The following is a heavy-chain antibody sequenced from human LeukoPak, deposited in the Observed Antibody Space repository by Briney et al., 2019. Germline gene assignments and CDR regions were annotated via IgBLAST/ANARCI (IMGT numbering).Heavy chain of an antibody. CDR3: ARGPIVVVPAAISRESWFDP. CDR1: GGSISSYY. Sequence: SETLSLTRTVSGGSISSYYWSWIRQPPGKGLEWIGYIYYSGSTNYNPSLKSRVTISVDTSKNQFSLKLSSVTAADTAVYYCARGPIVVVPAAISRESWFDPWGQGTLVTVSS. CDR2: IYYSGST. D-gene: IGHD2-2*01. V-gene: IGHV4-59*01. J-gene: IGHJ5*02.